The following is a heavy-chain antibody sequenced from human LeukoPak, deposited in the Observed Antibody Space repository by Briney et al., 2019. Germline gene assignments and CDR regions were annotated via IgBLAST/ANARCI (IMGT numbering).Heavy chain of an antibody. CDR3: AKNRDTSVSYARPFVF. V-gene: IGHV3-30*02. J-gene: IGHJ4*02. Sequence: PGGSLRLSCAASGFTFSTYAMHWVRQAPGKGLEWVSFIRHDGSEIQYGDSVKDRFTISRDNSKNTLYLQMNSLRSEDTALYYCAKNRDTSVSYARPFVFWGQGSLVTVPS. CDR2: IRHDGSEI. D-gene: IGHD5-18*01. CDR1: GFTFSTYA.